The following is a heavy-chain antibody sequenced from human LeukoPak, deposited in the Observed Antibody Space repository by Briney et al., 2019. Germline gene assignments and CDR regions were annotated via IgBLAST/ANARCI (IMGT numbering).Heavy chain of an antibody. CDR2: IYYSGST. D-gene: IGHD2-15*01. CDR1: GGSISSYY. V-gene: IGHV4-59*01. CDR3: ARAVAYCSAYLCNWFDP. J-gene: IGHJ5*02. Sequence: SETLSLTCTVSGGSISSYYWSWIRQPPGKGLEWIGYIYYSGSTNYNPSLKSRVTISVDTSKNQFSLKLSSVTAEDTAVYYCARAVAYCSAYLCNWFDPWGQGTLVTVSS.